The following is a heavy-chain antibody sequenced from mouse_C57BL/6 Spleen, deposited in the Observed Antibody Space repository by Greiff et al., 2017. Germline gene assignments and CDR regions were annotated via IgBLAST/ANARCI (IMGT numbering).Heavy chain of an antibody. V-gene: IGHV1-72*01. D-gene: IGHD2-5*01. CDR3: ARGRVTSSYYAMYY. CDR1: GYTFTSYW. Sequence: VQLQQPGAELVKPGASVKLSCKASGYTFTSYWMHWVKQRPGRGLAWIGRIAPTLGGTTYNEKFKSKATLTVDKPSSTAYMQLSSLTSADSAVYYCARGRVTSSYYAMYYWGQRTSVTVSS. J-gene: IGHJ4*01. CDR2: IAPTLGGT.